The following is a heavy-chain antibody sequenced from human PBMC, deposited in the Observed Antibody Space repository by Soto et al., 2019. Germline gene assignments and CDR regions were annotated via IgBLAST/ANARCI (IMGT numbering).Heavy chain of an antibody. CDR1: GDSITSGGSY. CDR3: ARAYGDDEFWGWFDS. V-gene: IGHV4-31*03. D-gene: IGHD4-17*01. CDR2: IYYSGGT. Sequence: QVQLQESGPRLVKPSQTLSLSCSVSGDSITSGGSYWSWIRQHPGKGLEWIGYIYYSGGTYYNPSLKSRVTRSADTSKNQFSLKLTSVTAADTAVYYCARAYGDDEFWGWFDSWGQGTLVTVSS. J-gene: IGHJ5*01.